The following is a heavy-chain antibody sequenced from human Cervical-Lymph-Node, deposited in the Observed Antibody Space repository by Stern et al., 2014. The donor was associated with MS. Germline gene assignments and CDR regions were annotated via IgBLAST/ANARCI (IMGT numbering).Heavy chain of an antibody. CDR1: GGTFSSYA. Sequence: VQLVESGAEVKKPGSSVKVSCKASGGTFSSYAISWVRQAPGQGLEWMGGIIPIFGTANDAQKFQGRVTIAADESTSTAYMELSSLRSEDTAVYYCARGWDTMTYDAFDIWGQGTMVTVSS. D-gene: IGHD3-22*01. CDR2: IIPIFGTA. V-gene: IGHV1-69*01. CDR3: ARGWDTMTYDAFDI. J-gene: IGHJ3*02.